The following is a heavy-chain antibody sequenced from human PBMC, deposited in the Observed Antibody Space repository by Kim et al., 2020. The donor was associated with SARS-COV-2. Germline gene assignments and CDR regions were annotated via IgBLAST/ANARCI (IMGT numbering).Heavy chain of an antibody. D-gene: IGHD2-15*01. Sequence: ASVKVSCKVSGYTLTELSMHWVRQAPGKGLEWMGGFDPEDGETIYAQKFQGRVTMTEDTSTDTAYMALSSLRSEDTAVYYCATGLGGYCSGGSCPKNDYWGQRTLVTVSS. J-gene: IGHJ4*02. CDR2: FDPEDGET. CDR3: ATGLGGYCSGGSCPKNDY. CDR1: GYTLTELS. V-gene: IGHV1-24*01.